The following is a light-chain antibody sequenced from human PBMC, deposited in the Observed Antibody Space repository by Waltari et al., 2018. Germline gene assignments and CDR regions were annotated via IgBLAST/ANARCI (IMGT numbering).Light chain of an antibody. CDR2: GAS. J-gene: IGKJ1*01. CDR3: QQYESWPRT. Sequence: ETVMMQSPATLSVSPGERATLFCRASQSVSTNLAWYQQRPEQAPRLLIYGASTRVTAIPTRFSGSGSGTEFTLTISGLQSEDLALYYCQQYESWPRTFGQGSRVEFK. CDR1: QSVSTN. V-gene: IGKV3-15*01.